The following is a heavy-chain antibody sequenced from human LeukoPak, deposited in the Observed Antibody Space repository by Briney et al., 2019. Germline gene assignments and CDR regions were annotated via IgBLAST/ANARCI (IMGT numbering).Heavy chain of an antibody. V-gene: IGHV3-11*04. CDR2: ISSSGSTM. CDR3: ARVWTYYYYMDV. D-gene: IGHD2-21*01. Sequence: PGGSLRLSCAASGFTFSDYYMSWIRQTPGKGLECVAYISSSGSTMYYADSVKGRFTISRDNAKNSLYLQMNSLKVEDTAVYYCARVWTYYYYMDVWGKGTTVTVSS. CDR1: GFTFSDYY. J-gene: IGHJ6*03.